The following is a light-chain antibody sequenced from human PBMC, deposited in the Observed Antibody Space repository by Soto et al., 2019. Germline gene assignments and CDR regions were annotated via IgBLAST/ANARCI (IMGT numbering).Light chain of an antibody. CDR1: QAISGY. J-gene: IGKJ4*01. V-gene: IGKV1-5*01. CDR3: QQYSSYPLT. Sequence: DIQMTQSPSTLSASVADRVTIACRASQAISGYLAWYQRKPGKAPKLLIYHAANLQTGVSSRFSGSGSGTEFTLTINSLQPDDFATYYCQQYSSYPLTFGGGTKVEIK. CDR2: HAA.